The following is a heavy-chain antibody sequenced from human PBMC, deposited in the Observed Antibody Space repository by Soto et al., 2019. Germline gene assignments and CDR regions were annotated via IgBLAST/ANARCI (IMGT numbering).Heavy chain of an antibody. Sequence: QSGGSLRLSCAASGFIASNYAMSWVRQAPGKGLEWVSGFSGSGGATFYADSVKGRFTISRDSSKNTIYLQMDRLRADDTAVYYCAKAVGDYWGRGTLVTVSS. V-gene: IGHV3-23*01. J-gene: IGHJ4*02. CDR1: GFIASNYA. D-gene: IGHD1-26*01. CDR3: AKAVGDY. CDR2: FSGSGGAT.